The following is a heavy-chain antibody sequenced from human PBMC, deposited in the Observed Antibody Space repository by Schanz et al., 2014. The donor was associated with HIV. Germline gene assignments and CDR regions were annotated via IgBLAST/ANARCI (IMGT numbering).Heavy chain of an antibody. CDR2: LWFDGSID. CDR1: GFTFSSYG. D-gene: IGHD4-17*01. V-gene: IGHV3-33*08. Sequence: VQLVESGGGVVQPGRSLRLSCAASGFTFSSYGMHWVRQAPGKGLEWVAILWFDGSIDYYVVSVKGRFTISRDNSKYTLFLQMNSLSPEDTGIYYCARDNRGDYYLDSWGQGTLVTVSS. J-gene: IGHJ1*01. CDR3: ARDNRGDYYLDS.